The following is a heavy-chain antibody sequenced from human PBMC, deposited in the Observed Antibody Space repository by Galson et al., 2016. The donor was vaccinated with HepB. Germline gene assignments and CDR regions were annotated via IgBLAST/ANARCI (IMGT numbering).Heavy chain of an antibody. V-gene: IGHV3-33*01. D-gene: IGHD3-9*01. CDR3: ARSREYFVSGSYLDY. J-gene: IGHJ4*02. CDR1: GFNFISYG. Sequence: SLRLSCAASGFNFISYGMHWVRQAPGKGLEWVAVTWFDGNYKDYAESVKGRITVPRDNTKNTLSLQLDSLRAEDTAVYHCARSREYFVSGSYLDYWGQGTLVIVSS. CDR2: TWFDGNYK.